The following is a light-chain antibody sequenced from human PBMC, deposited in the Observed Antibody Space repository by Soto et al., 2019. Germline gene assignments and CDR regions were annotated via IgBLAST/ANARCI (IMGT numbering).Light chain of an antibody. J-gene: IGKJ3*01. CDR1: ESMSTW. CDR3: QKYHSY. Sequence: DIQMTQSPSTLSASVGDRVTITCRASESMSTWLAWYQQKPGQAPKLLIYDASTLQSGVPSRFSGRGSGTEFTLTISSLQPDDFATYYCQKYHSYFGPGTKVDIK. CDR2: DAS. V-gene: IGKV1-5*01.